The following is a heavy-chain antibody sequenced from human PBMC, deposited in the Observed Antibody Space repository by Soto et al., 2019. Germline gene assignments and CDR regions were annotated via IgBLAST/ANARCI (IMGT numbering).Heavy chain of an antibody. V-gene: IGHV3-66*01. CDR2: IYSGGTT. CDR1: GFTVSSNY. CDR3: ASGASGNYR. D-gene: IGHD3-10*01. Sequence: EVQLVESGGGLVQPGGSLRLSCAASGFTVSSNYMTWVRQAPGKGLEWVSNIYSGGTTSYADFVKGRFTISRDHSKNTLFLQMTSLRDDDTAGYYCASGASGNYRWCQGTLVTVSS. J-gene: IGHJ4*02.